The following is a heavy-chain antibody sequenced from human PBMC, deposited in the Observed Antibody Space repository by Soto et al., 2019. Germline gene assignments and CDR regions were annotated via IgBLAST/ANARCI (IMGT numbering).Heavy chain of an antibody. CDR3: ARRGXCSSTSCYYYYYYGMDV. CDR2: IYYSGST. D-gene: IGHD2-2*01. V-gene: IGHV4-39*01. CDR1: GGSISSSSYY. Sequence: SETLSLTCTVSGGSISSSSYYWGWIRQPPGKGLEWIGSIYYSGSTYYNPSLKSRVTISVDTSKNQFSLKLSSVTAADTAVYYCARRGXCSSTSCYYYYYYGMDVWGPGTTVTVSS. J-gene: IGHJ6*02.